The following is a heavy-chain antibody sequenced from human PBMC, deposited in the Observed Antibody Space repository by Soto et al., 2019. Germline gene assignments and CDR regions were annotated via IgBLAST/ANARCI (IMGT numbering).Heavy chain of an antibody. V-gene: IGHV3-23*01. Sequence: GGSLRLSCAASGLPFSTYAMIWVRQAPGKGLEWVSAISGSGDRTYYADSVKGRFTIFRDNSKNTLYLQMNSLRAEDTAIYYCARLAYYYNRSALRAWFDPWGQGTLVTVS. J-gene: IGHJ5*02. CDR1: GLPFSTYA. CDR2: ISGSGDRT. D-gene: IGHD3-22*01. CDR3: ARLAYYYNRSALRAWFDP.